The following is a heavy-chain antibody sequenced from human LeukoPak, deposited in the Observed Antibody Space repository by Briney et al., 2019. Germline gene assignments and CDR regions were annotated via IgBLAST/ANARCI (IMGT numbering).Heavy chain of an antibody. Sequence: PGRSLRLSCAASGFTFSSFAMHWVRQAPGKGLEWVAVISYDGSNKYYADSVKGRFTISRDNSKNTLYLQMNSLRAEDTAVYYCAKAKEQWLVDSGNSYWGQGTLVTVSS. D-gene: IGHD6-19*01. CDR1: GFTFSSFA. J-gene: IGHJ4*02. CDR2: ISYDGSNK. V-gene: IGHV3-30-3*01. CDR3: AKAKEQWLVDSGNSY.